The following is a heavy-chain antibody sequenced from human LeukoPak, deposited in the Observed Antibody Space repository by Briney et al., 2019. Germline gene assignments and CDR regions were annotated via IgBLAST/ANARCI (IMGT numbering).Heavy chain of an antibody. CDR2: ISTYNGNT. D-gene: IGHD3-9*01. J-gene: IGHJ4*02. V-gene: IGHV1-18*01. CDR1: GGTFSSYA. CDR3: ARAPLSYYDILTGPFDY. Sequence: ASVKVSCKASGGTFSSYAISWVRQAPGQGLEWMGWISTYNGNTNYAQKLQGRVTMTTDTSTSTAYMELRSLRSDDTAVYYCARAPLSYYDILTGPFDYWGQGTLVTVSS.